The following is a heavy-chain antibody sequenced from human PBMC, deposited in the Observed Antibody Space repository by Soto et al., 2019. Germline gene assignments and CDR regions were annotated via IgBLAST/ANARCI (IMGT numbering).Heavy chain of an antibody. CDR2: TYYSGST. J-gene: IGHJ6*03. D-gene: IGHD4-4*01. Sequence: SETLSLTCTVSGGSISSYYWSWIRQPPGKGLEWIGYTYYSGSTNYNLSLKSRVTISVDTSKNQFSLKLSSVTAADTAVYYFARLPEYSNYPPFNYYYYMDVWGKGTTVTVSS. CDR1: GGSISSYY. V-gene: IGHV4-59*08. CDR3: ARLPEYSNYPPFNYYYYMDV.